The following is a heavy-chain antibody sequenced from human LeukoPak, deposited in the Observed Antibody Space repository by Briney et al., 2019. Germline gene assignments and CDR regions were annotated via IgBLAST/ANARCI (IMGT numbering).Heavy chain of an antibody. Sequence: GKSLRLSCAASGFIFDSYAMIWVRQAPGQGLQWVSSISGGFVTDYADSVKGRFTISRDNSKNTLYLQMDSLRAEDTALYYCSTRDYDVVRGAHWGQGTLVTVSS. CDR1: GFIFDSYA. V-gene: IGHV3-23*01. D-gene: IGHD4-17*01. CDR2: ISGGFVT. CDR3: STRDYDVVRGAH. J-gene: IGHJ4*02.